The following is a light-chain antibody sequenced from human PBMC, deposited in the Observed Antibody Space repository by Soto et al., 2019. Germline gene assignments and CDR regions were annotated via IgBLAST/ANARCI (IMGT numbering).Light chain of an antibody. CDR1: SSNIGSNT. CDR2: SNN. J-gene: IGLJ1*01. V-gene: IGLV1-44*01. CDR3: AAWDDSLNGSYV. Sequence: QSALTQPPSASGTPGQRVTISCSGSSSNIGSNTVNWYQQLPGTAPKLLIYSNNQRPSEVPDRFSGSKSGTSASLAISGLQSEDEADYYCAAWDDSLNGSYVFGTGTRSPS.